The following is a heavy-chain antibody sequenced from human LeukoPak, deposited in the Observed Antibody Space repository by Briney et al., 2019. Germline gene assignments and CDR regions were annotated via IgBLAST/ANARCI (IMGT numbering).Heavy chain of an antibody. D-gene: IGHD6-19*01. V-gene: IGHV4-39*07. CDR1: GFTFSSYG. J-gene: IGHJ4*02. CDR2: IYYSGST. CDR3: ARVGGGRLGYFDY. Sequence: PGGSLRLSCAASGFTFSSYGMSWVRQPPGKGLEWIGSIYYSGSTYYNPSLKSRVTISVDTSKNQFSLKLSSVTAADTAVYYCARVGGGRLGYFDYWGQGTLVTVSS.